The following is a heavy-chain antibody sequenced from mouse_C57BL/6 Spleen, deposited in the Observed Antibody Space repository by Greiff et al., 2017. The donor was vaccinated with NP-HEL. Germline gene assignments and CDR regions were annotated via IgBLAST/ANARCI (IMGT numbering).Heavy chain of an antibody. CDR1: GFTFTDYY. V-gene: IGHV7-3*01. CDR3: ARYGRYDGLYYAMDY. J-gene: IGHJ4*01. CDR2: IRNKANGYTT. D-gene: IGHD2-3*01. Sequence: EVQLVESGGGLVQPGGSLSLSCAASGFTFTDYYMSWVRQPPGKALEWLGFIRNKANGYTTEYSASVKGRFTISRDNSQSILYLQMNALRAEDSATYYCARYGRYDGLYYAMDYWGKGTSVTVSS.